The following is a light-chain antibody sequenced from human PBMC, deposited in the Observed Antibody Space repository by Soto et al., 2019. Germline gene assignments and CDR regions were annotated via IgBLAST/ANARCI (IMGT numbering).Light chain of an antibody. CDR2: ANN. V-gene: IGLV1-40*01. Sequence: QSVLTQPPSVSGAPGQRVTISCTGSSSNIGAGYDVHWYQLLPGTAPKLLIYANNNRPSGVPDRFSGSRSGTSASLAITGLQAEDEADYYCYSYAGSYTFVFGGGTKLTVL. CDR3: YSYAGSYTFV. J-gene: IGLJ2*01. CDR1: SSNIGAGYD.